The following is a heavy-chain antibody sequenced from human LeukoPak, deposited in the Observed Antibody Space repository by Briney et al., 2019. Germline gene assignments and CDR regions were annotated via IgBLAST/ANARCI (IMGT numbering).Heavy chain of an antibody. Sequence: PGGSLRLSCAASGFTFSSYAMHWVRQAPGKGLEWVAFIRYDGSNKYYADSVKGRFTISRDNAKNSLYLQMNSLRAEDTAVYYCARGQLLWFGDPLGAFDIWGQGTMVTVSS. D-gene: IGHD3-10*01. CDR1: GFTFSSYA. CDR2: IRYDGSNK. V-gene: IGHV3-30*02. J-gene: IGHJ3*02. CDR3: ARGQLLWFGDPLGAFDI.